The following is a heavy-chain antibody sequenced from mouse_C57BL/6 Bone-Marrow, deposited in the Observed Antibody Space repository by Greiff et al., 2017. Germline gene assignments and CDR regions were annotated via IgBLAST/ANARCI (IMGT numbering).Heavy chain of an antibody. V-gene: IGHV14-1*01. Sequence: EVKLMESGAELVRPGASVKLSCTASGFNIKDYYMHWVKQRPEQGLEWIGRIDPEDGDTEYAPKFQGKATMTADTSSNTAYLQLSSLTSEDTAVYYCTTFDGYSHWYFDVWGTGTTVTVSS. CDR2: IDPEDGDT. J-gene: IGHJ1*03. D-gene: IGHD2-3*01. CDR3: TTFDGYSHWYFDV. CDR1: GFNIKDYY.